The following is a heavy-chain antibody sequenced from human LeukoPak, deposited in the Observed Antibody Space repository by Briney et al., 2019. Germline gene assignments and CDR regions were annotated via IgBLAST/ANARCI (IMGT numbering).Heavy chain of an antibody. D-gene: IGHD5-12*01. J-gene: IGHJ1*01. CDR2: ISGSGGAT. CDR1: GFTFSTFA. CDR3: AKDSFSGYESWVGS. Sequence: GGSLRLSCAASGFTFSTFAMSWVRQAPGKGLQWGAGISGSGGATYYAQSVQGRFSLSRDNSKNILYLQMNSLRVEDTATYYCAKDSFSGYESWVGSWGQGTLLAVSS. V-gene: IGHV3-23*01.